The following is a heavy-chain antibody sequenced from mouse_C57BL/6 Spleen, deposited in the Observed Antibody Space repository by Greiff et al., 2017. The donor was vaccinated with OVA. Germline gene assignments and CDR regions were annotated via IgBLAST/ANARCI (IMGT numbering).Heavy chain of an antibody. CDR2: IYPGDGDT. J-gene: IGHJ4*01. D-gene: IGHD1-1*01. CDR1: GYAFSSSW. Sequence: QVQLQQSGPELVKPGASVKISCKASGYAFSSSWMNWVKQRPGKGLEWIGRIYPGDGDTNYNGKFKGKATLTADKSSSTAYMQLSSLTSEDSAVYFCAPITTVVATYAMDYWGQGTSVTVSS. V-gene: IGHV1-82*01. CDR3: APITTVVATYAMDY.